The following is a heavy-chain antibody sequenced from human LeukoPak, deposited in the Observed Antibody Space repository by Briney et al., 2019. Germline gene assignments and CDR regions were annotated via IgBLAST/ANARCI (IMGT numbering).Heavy chain of an antibody. V-gene: IGHV1-46*01. CDR2: INPSGGST. CDR3: ARSRLWSGYYRYYFDY. J-gene: IGHJ4*02. Sequence: AASVKASCKASGYTFTSYYMHWVRQAPGQGLEWMGIINPSGGSTSYAQKFQGRVTMTRDTSTSTVYMELSSLRSEDTAVYYCARSRLWSGYYRYYFDYWGQGTLVTVSS. D-gene: IGHD3-3*01. CDR1: GYTFTSYY.